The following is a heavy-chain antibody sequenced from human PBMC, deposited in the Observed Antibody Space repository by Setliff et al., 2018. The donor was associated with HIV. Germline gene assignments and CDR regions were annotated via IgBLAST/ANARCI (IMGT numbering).Heavy chain of an antibody. J-gene: IGHJ4*02. CDR1: GGSISSGSSY. CDR2: FHHSGSP. D-gene: IGHD1-26*01. CDR3: AGGPGTTSIDY. Sequence: SETLSLTCTVSGGSISSGSSYWSWIRQPPGKRLEFIGFFHHSGSPIYNPSLDSRVNISVDTSKHQFSLNLISVTSADTAVYYCAGGPGTTSIDYWAQGTLVTVSS. V-gene: IGHV4-61*01.